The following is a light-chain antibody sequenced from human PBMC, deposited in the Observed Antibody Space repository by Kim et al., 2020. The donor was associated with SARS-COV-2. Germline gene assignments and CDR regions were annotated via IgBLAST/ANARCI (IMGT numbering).Light chain of an antibody. CDR3: QAWDSSSVV. CDR2: QDS. V-gene: IGLV3-1*01. Sequence: VAPGQTASITCSGDKLGDKFACWYQQRPGQSPVLVIYQDSKRPSGIPERFSGSNSGNTATLTISGTRAMDEADYYCQAWDSSSVVFGGGTQLTVL. J-gene: IGLJ2*01. CDR1: KLGDKF.